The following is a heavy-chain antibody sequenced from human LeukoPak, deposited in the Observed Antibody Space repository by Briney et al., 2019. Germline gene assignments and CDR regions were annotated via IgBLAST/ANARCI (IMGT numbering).Heavy chain of an antibody. CDR2: IYHSGST. CDR3: ARGSIAAAEGSHWFDP. CDR1: GGSISSGSYF. J-gene: IGHJ5*02. D-gene: IGHD6-13*01. Sequence: SETLSLTCAVSGGSISSGSYFWSWIRQPPGKGLEWIGYIYHSGSTYYNPSLKSRVTISVDRSKNQFSLKLSSVTAADTAVYYCARGSIAAAEGSHWFDPWGQGTLVTVSS. V-gene: IGHV4-30-2*01.